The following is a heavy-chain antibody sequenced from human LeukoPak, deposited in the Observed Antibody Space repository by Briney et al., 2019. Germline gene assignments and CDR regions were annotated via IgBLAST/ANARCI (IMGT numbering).Heavy chain of an antibody. V-gene: IGHV3-23*01. CDR1: GFTFSSYA. D-gene: IGHD2-15*01. CDR3: AKDRIVVVVHDAFDI. Sequence: GGSLRLSCAASGFTFSSYAMSWVRQAPGKGLEWVSAISGSAGSTYYADSVKGRFTISRDNSKNTLYLQMNSLRPEDTAGYYCAKDRIVVVVHDAFDIWGQGTMVTVSS. CDR2: ISGSAGST. J-gene: IGHJ3*02.